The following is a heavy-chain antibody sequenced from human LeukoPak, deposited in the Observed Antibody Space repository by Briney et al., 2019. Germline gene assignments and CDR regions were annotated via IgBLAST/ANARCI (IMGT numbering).Heavy chain of an antibody. Sequence: GESLQISCKGSGYRFTSYWIAWVRQMPGKGLEWMGIIYPGDSDTRYSPSFQGQVTISADKSISTAYLQWSSLQASDTAMYYCARHEGYCSSTTRPFDYWGQGTLVTVSS. CDR1: GYRFTSYW. D-gene: IGHD2-2*01. J-gene: IGHJ4*02. CDR3: ARHEGYCSSTTRPFDY. CDR2: IYPGDSDT. V-gene: IGHV5-51*01.